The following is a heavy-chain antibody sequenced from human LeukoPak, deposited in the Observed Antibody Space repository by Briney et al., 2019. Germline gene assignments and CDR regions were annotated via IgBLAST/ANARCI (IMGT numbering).Heavy chain of an antibody. J-gene: IGHJ6*02. CDR3: AKTARHYGSGSFAGMDV. D-gene: IGHD3-10*01. CDR2: ISSSGGST. Sequence: GGSLRLSCAASGFTFSSYAMSWVRQAPGKGLEWVSAISSSGGSTYYADSVKGRFTISRDNSKNTLYLQMNSLRAEDTAVYYCAKTARHYGSGSFAGMDVWGQGTTVTVSS. CDR1: GFTFSSYA. V-gene: IGHV3-23*01.